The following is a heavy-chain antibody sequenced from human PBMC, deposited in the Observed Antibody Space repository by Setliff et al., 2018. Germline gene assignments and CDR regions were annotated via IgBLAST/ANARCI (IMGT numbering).Heavy chain of an antibody. J-gene: IGHJ4*02. CDR1: GFTFDDYA. CDR3: ARGTGYSSGWRTGGFDY. V-gene: IGHV3-23*01. D-gene: IGHD6-19*01. Sequence: GGSLRLSCAASGFTFDDYAMHWVRQAPGKGLEWVSAISGSGGSTYYADSVKGRFTISRDNSKNTLYLQMNSLRAEDTAVYYCARGTGYSSGWRTGGFDYWGQGTLVTVSS. CDR2: ISGSGGST.